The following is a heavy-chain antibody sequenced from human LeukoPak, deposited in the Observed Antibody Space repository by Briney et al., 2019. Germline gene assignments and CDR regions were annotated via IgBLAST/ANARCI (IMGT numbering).Heavy chain of an antibody. CDR1: GFTFSSYA. V-gene: IGHV3-23*01. J-gene: IGHJ4*02. D-gene: IGHD6-19*01. Sequence: GGSLRLSCAASGFTFSSYAMSWVRQAPGKGLEWVSAICGSGGSTYYADSVKGRFTISRDNSKNTLYLQMNSLRVEDTAVYYCAKDHYGYSSGPVDYWGQGTLVTVSS. CDR2: ICGSGGST. CDR3: AKDHYGYSSGPVDY.